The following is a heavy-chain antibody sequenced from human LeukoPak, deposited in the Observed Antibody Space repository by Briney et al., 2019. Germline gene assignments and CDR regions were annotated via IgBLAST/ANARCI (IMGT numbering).Heavy chain of an antibody. CDR2: INGDGSWT. J-gene: IGHJ4*02. V-gene: IGHV3-74*01. Sequence: TGGSLRLSCAASGNYWMHWVRQAPGKGLVWVSHINGDGSWTSYADSVKGRFTISKDNAKNTVHLQMNNLRAEDTAVYYCVSFYETYWGRGTLVTVSS. CDR3: VSFYETY. CDR1: GNYW. D-gene: IGHD2-2*01.